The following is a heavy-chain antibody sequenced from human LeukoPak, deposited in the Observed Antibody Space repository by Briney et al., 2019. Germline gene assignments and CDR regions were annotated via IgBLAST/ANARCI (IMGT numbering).Heavy chain of an antibody. V-gene: IGHV3-21*01. CDR1: GFTVSTNY. Sequence: PGGSLRLSCGASGFTVSTNYMSWVRQAPGKGLEWVSSISSSNSYIYYADSVKGRFTISRDNAKSSLYLQMNSLRAEDTGVYYCARDPPWSGYSGYEGRFDYWGQGTLVTVSS. D-gene: IGHD5-12*01. CDR2: ISSSNSYI. J-gene: IGHJ4*02. CDR3: ARDPPWSGYSGYEGRFDY.